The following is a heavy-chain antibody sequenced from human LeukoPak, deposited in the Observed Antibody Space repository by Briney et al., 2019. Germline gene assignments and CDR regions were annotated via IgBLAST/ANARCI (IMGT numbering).Heavy chain of an antibody. J-gene: IGHJ4*02. D-gene: IGHD4-17*01. Sequence: SGGSLRLSCAASGFTFSSYGMHWVRQAPGKGLEWVAVISYDGSYKYYADSVKGRFTISRDNSKNTLYLQMNSLRAEDTAVYYCAKVGDYGEYAFDYWGQGTLVTVSA. CDR1: GFTFSSYG. V-gene: IGHV3-30*18. CDR2: ISYDGSYK. CDR3: AKVGDYGEYAFDY.